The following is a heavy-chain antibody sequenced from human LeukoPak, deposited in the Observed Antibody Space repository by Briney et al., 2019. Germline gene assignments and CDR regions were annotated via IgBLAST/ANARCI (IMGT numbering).Heavy chain of an antibody. Sequence: SETLSLTCTVSGGSISSYYWSWIRQPPGKGLEWIGYIYYSGSTNYNPSLKSRVTISVDTSKNQFSLKLSSVTAADTSVYSCAGQAYGSGWYPFFDHWGQGALVTVSS. CDR3: AGQAYGSGWYPFFDH. CDR2: IYYSGST. J-gene: IGHJ4*02. V-gene: IGHV4-59*08. CDR1: GGSISSYY. D-gene: IGHD6-19*01.